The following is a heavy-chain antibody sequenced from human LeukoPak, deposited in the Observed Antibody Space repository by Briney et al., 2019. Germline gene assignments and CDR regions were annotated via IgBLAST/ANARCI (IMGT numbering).Heavy chain of an antibody. D-gene: IGHD2-15*01. CDR2: ISGSGSST. Sequence: GGSLRLSCAASGFTFSSYAMSWVRQAPGKGLEWVSTISGSGSSTYYADSVKGRFTISRDNSKNTVYLQMNSLRAEDTAVYYCAKRPYCSGAVCYHIDYWGQGTLVTVSS. CDR1: GFTFSSYA. J-gene: IGHJ4*02. CDR3: AKRPYCSGAVCYHIDY. V-gene: IGHV3-23*01.